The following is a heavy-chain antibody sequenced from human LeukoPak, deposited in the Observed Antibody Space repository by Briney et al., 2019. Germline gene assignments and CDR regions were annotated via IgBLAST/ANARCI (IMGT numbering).Heavy chain of an antibody. J-gene: IGHJ4*02. CDR2: ISYGGTP. D-gene: IGHD2-2*02. Sequence: SETLSLTCTVCGGSISSHNYYWGWIRQPPGKGLEWIGSISYGGTPYYNPSLESQVTISVDTSKNQFSLNLSSVTAADTAVYYCGRRPGGAIEYWGQGTLVTVSS. V-gene: IGHV4-39*01. CDR1: GGSISSHNYY. CDR3: GRRPGGAIEY.